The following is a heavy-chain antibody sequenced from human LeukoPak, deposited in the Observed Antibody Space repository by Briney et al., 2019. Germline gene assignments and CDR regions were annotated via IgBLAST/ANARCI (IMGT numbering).Heavy chain of an antibody. CDR1: GFTFRNYA. CDR2: IKTDGSEK. V-gene: IGHV3-7*03. J-gene: IGHJ5*02. Sequence: GSLRLSCAASGFTFRNYAMSWVRQAPGKGLEWVANIKTDGSEKYYVDSVKGRFTISRDNAKNSLYLQMNSLRAEDTAVYYCARDYTGYFPWGQGTLVIVSS. D-gene: IGHD3-9*01. CDR3: ARDYTGYFP.